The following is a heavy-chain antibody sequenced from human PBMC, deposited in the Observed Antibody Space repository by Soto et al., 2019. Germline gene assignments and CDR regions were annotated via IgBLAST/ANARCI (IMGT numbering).Heavy chain of an antibody. D-gene: IGHD3-10*01. CDR3: ARDRAHYYMDV. CDR2: ISNDGSTA. J-gene: IGHJ6*03. CDR1: GFTFSNFW. Sequence: GGSLRLSCAASGFTFSNFWMNWVRQAPGKGLVWVSRISNDGSTATYADSVRGRFTISRDNAKSTLYLQMSSLGAEDTAVYYCARDRAHYYMDVWGIGTTVTVSS. V-gene: IGHV3-74*01.